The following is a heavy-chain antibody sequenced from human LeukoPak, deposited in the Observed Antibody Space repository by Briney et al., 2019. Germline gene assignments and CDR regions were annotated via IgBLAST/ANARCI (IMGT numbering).Heavy chain of an antibody. V-gene: IGHV1-2*02. Sequence: ASVKVSCTASGYTFTGYYMHWVRQAPGQGLEWMGWINPNSGGTNYAQKFQGRVTMTRDTSISTAHMELSRPRSDDTAVYYCARHFRIFGIPDYYGMDVWGQGTTVTVSS. J-gene: IGHJ6*02. CDR2: INPNSGGT. D-gene: IGHD3-3*01. CDR1: GYTFTGYY. CDR3: ARHFRIFGIPDYYGMDV.